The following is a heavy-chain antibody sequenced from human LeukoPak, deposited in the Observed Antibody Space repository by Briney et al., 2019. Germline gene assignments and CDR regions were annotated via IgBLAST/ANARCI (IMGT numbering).Heavy chain of an antibody. CDR1: GGSISSSNW. CDR2: IYHSGST. Sequence: SGTLSLTCAVSGGSISSSNWWSWVRQPPGKGLEWIGEIYHSGSTNYNPSLKSRVTISVDKSKNQFSLKLSSVTAADTAVYYCARRKLVDTAMPWVWFDPWGQGTLVTVSS. J-gene: IGHJ5*02. D-gene: IGHD5-18*01. V-gene: IGHV4-4*02. CDR3: ARRKLVDTAMPWVWFDP.